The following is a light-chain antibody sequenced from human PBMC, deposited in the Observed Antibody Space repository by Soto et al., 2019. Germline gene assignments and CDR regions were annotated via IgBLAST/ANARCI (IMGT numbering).Light chain of an antibody. CDR1: QDISKY. CDR2: VAS. V-gene: IGKV1-9*01. CDR3: QHYNSYSEA. J-gene: IGKJ1*01. Sequence: DIQLTQSPSFLSASVGDRVTITCRASQDISKYVVWYQQKPGKAPKLLIYVASTLQSGVPSRFSGSGSGTEFTLTISSLQPDDFATYYCQHYNSYSEAFGQGTKVDIK.